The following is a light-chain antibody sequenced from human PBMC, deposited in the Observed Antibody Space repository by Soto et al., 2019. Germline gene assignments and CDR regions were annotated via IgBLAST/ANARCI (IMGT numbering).Light chain of an antibody. CDR1: QSISSY. Sequence: DIQMTQSPSSLSASVGDRVTITCRASQSISSYLNWYQQKPGKAPKLLIYAASSLQSGVPSRFSGSGSGTDFTLTISSLQPEDFATYYCQQSNRTPPWPFGQGTKVEIK. V-gene: IGKV1-39*01. CDR2: AAS. CDR3: QQSNRTPPWP. J-gene: IGKJ1*01.